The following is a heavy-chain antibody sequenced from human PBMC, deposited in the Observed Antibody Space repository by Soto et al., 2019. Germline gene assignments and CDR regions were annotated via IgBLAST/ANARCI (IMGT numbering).Heavy chain of an antibody. CDR2: IHSSGNT. CDR1: GASISSYY. V-gene: IGHV4-4*07. CDR3: ARSLGTSGSFNWFDP. Sequence: QGQLQESGPGLVKPSETLSLTCTVSGASISSYYWSWIRQPAGKGLEWIGRIHSSGNTNYNPSLKSRVTRSVDTSKNHFSLSLSSVTAADTAVYYCARSLGTSGSFNWFDPWGQGTLVTVSS. J-gene: IGHJ5*02. D-gene: IGHD3-10*01.